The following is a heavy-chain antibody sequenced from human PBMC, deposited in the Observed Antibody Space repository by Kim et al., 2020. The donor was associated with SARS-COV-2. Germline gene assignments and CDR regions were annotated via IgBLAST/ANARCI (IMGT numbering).Heavy chain of an antibody. V-gene: IGHV3-48*02. D-gene: IGHD2-15*01. CDR3: ARDRRYCSGGSCYPDAFDI. J-gene: IGHJ3*02. Sequence: GGSLRLSCAASGFTFSSYSMNWVRQAPGKGLEWVSYISSSSSTIYYADSVKGRFTISRDNAKNSLYLQMNSLRDEDTAVYYCARDRRYCSGGSCYPDAFDIWGQGTMVTVSS. CDR1: GFTFSSYS. CDR2: ISSSSSTI.